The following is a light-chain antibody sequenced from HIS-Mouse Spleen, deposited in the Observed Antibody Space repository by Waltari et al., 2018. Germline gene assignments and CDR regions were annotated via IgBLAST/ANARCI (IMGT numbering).Light chain of an antibody. Sequence: QSALTQPASVSGSPGQSITISCTGTSSDVGSHNLVSCYQQHPGKAPKLMIYEGSKRPSGVSNRFSGSKSGNTASLTISGLQAEDEADYYCCSYAGSSTYVVFGGGTKLTVL. CDR1: SSDVGSHNL. CDR3: CSYAGSSTYVV. CDR2: EGS. V-gene: IGLV2-23*01. J-gene: IGLJ2*01.